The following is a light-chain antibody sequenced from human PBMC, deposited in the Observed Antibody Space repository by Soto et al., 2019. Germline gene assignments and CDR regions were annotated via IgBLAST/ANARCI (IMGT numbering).Light chain of an antibody. Sequence: QSVLTQPASVSGSPGQSITISFTGTSSDVGGYDHVSWYQQHPGKAPKLIIYDVSIRPSGVSNRFSGSKSGNTASLAVSGLQAEDEADYYCSSYTSKDTLVFGGGTKLTVL. V-gene: IGLV2-14*03. J-gene: IGLJ3*02. CDR1: SSDVGGYDH. CDR2: DVS. CDR3: SSYTSKDTLV.